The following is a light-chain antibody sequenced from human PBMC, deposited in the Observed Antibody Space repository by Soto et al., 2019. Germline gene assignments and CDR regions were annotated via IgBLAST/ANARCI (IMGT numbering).Light chain of an antibody. CDR1: SSDVGGYKY. J-gene: IGLJ2*01. Sequence: QSVLTQPASVSGSPGQSITISCTGTSSDVGGYKYVSWYQQHPGKVPKLIIYEVTTRPSGVSDRFSGSKSGNTASLTISGLQAEDEADYYCSSYTSISLVVFGGGTKLTVL. V-gene: IGLV2-14*01. CDR2: EVT. CDR3: SSYTSISLVV.